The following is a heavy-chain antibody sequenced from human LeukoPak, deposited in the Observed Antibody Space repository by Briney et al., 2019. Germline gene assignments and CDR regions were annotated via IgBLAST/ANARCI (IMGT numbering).Heavy chain of an antibody. D-gene: IGHD3-9*01. Sequence: ASVKVSCKASGYTFTSYAMNWVRQAPGQGLEWMGWINTNTGNPTYAQGFTGRFVFSLDTSVSTAYLQISSLKAEDTAVYYCARDGNFDWSPQAPATRNWFDPWGQGTLVTVSS. CDR3: ARDGNFDWSPQAPATRNWFDP. CDR2: INTNTGNP. V-gene: IGHV7-4-1*02. CDR1: GYTFTSYA. J-gene: IGHJ5*02.